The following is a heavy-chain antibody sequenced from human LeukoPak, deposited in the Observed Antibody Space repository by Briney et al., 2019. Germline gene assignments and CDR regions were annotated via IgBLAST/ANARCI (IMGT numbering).Heavy chain of an antibody. CDR3: ARHVRGSSWYYYYYYGMDV. CDR1: GYSFTSYW. CDR2: IDPSDSYT. V-gene: IGHV5-10-1*01. D-gene: IGHD6-13*01. Sequence: GGSLRLSCKGSGYSFTSYWISWVRQMPGKGLEWMGRIDPSDSYTNYSPSFQGHVTISADKSISTAYLQWSSLKASNTAMYYCARHVRGSSWYYYYYYGMDVWGQGTTVTVSS. J-gene: IGHJ6*02.